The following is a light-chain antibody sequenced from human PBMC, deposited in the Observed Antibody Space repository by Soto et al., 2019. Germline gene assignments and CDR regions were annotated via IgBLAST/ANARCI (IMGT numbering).Light chain of an antibody. CDR3: QQYNSYPYT. CDR2: NAS. Sequence: DIQMTQSPSTLSASVGDRVTITCRASQSISSWLAWYQQKPGKAPHLLIYNASSLERGVPATFSGSGSGTEFTLTISGLQPDDFATYYCQQYNSYPYTFGQGNKLEIK. CDR1: QSISSW. J-gene: IGKJ2*01. V-gene: IGKV1-5*03.